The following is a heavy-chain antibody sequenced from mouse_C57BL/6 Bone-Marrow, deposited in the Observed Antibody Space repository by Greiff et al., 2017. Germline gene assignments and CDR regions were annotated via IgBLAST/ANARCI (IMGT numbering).Heavy chain of an antibody. Sequence: EVKLVESGGGLVQSGRSLRLSCATSGFTFSDFYMEWVRQAPGKGLEWIAASRSKANDYTTEYSASVKGRFIVSRDTSQSILYLQMNALRAEDTAIYYCARDRAGYFDYWGQGTTLTVSS. CDR3: ARDRAGYFDY. CDR2: SRSKANDYTT. D-gene: IGHD3-1*01. CDR1: GFTFSDFY. V-gene: IGHV7-1*01. J-gene: IGHJ2*01.